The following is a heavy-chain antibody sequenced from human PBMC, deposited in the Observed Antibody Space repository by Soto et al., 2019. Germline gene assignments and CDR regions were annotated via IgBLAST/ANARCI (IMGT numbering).Heavy chain of an antibody. CDR2: IIPIFGTA. D-gene: IGHD6-25*01. CDR1: GGTFSSYA. CDR3: AGGVESSARLDYYRRRYV. Sequence: PVKVSCKSCGGTFSSYAISWVRQAPGQGLEWMGGIIPIFGTANYAQKFQGRVTITAEESTSTAYMELSSMRSEDTAVYYCAGGVESSARLDYYRRRYVCGKGPMITVFS. V-gene: IGHV1-69*13. J-gene: IGHJ6*04.